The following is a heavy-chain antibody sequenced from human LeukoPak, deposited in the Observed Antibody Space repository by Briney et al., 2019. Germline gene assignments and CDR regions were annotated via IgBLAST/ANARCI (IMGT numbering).Heavy chain of an antibody. V-gene: IGHV3-21*01. D-gene: IGHD3-3*01. CDR2: ISSSSSYI. J-gene: IGHJ4*02. CDR3: ARDLHYDSWSGYYTGDVDYFDY. CDR1: GFAFSSYS. Sequence: GGSLRLSCAASGFAFSSYSMNWVRQAPGKGLEWVSSISSSSSYIYYADSVKGRFTISRDNAKNSLYLQMNSLRAEDTAVYYCARDLHYDSWSGYYTGDVDYFDYWGQGTLVTVSS.